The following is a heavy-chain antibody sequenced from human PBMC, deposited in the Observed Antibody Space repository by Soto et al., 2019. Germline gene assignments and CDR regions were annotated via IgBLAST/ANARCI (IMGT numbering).Heavy chain of an antibody. D-gene: IGHD3-10*01. CDR2: ISYDGSNT. CDR1: GFTFSSYG. J-gene: IGHJ6*02. V-gene: IGHV3-30*03. CDR3: ARDRWYYGSGSYYRGVGYYGMDV. Sequence: GGSLRLSCAASGFTFSSYGMHWVRQAPGKGLEWVAIISYDGSNTYYADSVKGRFTISRDNSKNTLYLQMNSLRAEDTAVYYCARDRWYYGSGSYYRGVGYYGMDVRGQGTTVTVSS.